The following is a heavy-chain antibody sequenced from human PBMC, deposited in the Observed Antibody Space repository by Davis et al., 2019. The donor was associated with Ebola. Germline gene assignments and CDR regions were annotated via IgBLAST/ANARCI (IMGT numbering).Heavy chain of an antibody. CDR3: ACGYSSGWHYGMDV. J-gene: IGHJ6*02. V-gene: IGHV3-74*01. CDR2: ISNDAGTT. Sequence: HTGGSLRLSFAASGFTFSNAWMYWVRQAPGKGLVRVSHISNDAGTTAYADSVKGRFTISRDNAKNTLYLQMSSLRAEDTALYYCACGYSSGWHYGMDVWGLGTTVSVSS. D-gene: IGHD6-19*01. CDR1: GFTFSNAW.